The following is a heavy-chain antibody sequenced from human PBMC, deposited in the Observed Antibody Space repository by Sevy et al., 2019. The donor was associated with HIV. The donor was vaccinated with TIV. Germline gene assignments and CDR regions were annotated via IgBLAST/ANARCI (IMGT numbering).Heavy chain of an antibody. J-gene: IGHJ4*02. D-gene: IGHD3-10*01. CDR3: TVVPRGTLRSHFDS. CDR1: GFTFNNAW. CDR2: IKSESDGGTS. Sequence: GGSLRRSCAASGFTFNNAWMSWVRQVPGKGLEWIGRIKSESDGGTSDYAAPVKGRFIISRDDSINRLYLQMNSLKNEDAAVYYCTVVPRGTLRSHFDSWGQGTLVTVSS. V-gene: IGHV3-15*01.